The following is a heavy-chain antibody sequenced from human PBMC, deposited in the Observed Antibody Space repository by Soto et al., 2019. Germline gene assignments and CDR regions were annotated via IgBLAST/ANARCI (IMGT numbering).Heavy chain of an antibody. J-gene: IGHJ6*02. CDR3: ARDLRSLLRGYSYGPTDSYYYYYGMDV. D-gene: IGHD5-18*01. CDR1: GFTFSSYE. V-gene: IGHV3-48*03. Sequence: GGSLRLSCAASGFTFSSYEMNWVRQAPGKGLEWVSYISSSGSTIYYADSVKGRFTISRDNAKNSLYLQMNSLRAEDTAVYYCARDLRSLLRGYSYGPTDSYYYYYGMDVWGQGTTVTVSS. CDR2: ISSSGSTI.